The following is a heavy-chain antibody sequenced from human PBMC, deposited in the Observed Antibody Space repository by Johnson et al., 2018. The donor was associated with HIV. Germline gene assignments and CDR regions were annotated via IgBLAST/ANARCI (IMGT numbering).Heavy chain of an antibody. CDR3: AREGSQVAFDI. CDR2: IRSSGSII. J-gene: IGHJ3*02. Sequence: QVQLVESGGGLVKPGGSLRLSCAASGFTFSDYYMSWIRQAPGKGLEWVSYIRSSGSIIYYADSVKGRFTISRANAQTSLYLQMDSLRAEDTAVYYCAREGSQVAFDICGQGTMVTVSS. V-gene: IGHV3-11*04. CDR1: GFTFSDYY.